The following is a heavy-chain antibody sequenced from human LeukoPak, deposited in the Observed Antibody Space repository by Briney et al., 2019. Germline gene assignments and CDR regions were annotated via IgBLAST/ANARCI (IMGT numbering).Heavy chain of an antibody. D-gene: IGHD2-2*01. J-gene: IGHJ4*02. CDR1: GFTFSSYW. Sequence: GGSLRLSCAASGFTFSSYWMSWVRQAPGKGLEYVANIKQDGSEKFYVDSVKGRFTISRDNAKNSLYLQMNSLGAEDTAVYYCARERGGYCSSTSCSNAIDYWGQGTLVTVSS. V-gene: IGHV3-7*01. CDR3: ARERGGYCSSTSCSNAIDY. CDR2: IKQDGSEK.